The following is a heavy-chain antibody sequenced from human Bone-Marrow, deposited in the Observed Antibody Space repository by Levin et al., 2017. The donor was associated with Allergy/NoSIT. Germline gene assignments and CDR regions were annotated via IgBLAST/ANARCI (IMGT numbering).Heavy chain of an antibody. J-gene: IGHJ6*02. CDR1: RGSISSSY. CDR3: VSTAYHFGLGV. V-gene: IGHV4-59*01. D-gene: IGHD2-8*02. Sequence: PSETLSLTCTVSRGSISSSYWGWIRQPPGKGLEWIGFVYFSGATNYNPSLKSRLTLSIDTSNNRFSLRLNSMTAADTAVYFCVSTAYHFGLGVWGQGTTVIVS. CDR2: VYFSGAT.